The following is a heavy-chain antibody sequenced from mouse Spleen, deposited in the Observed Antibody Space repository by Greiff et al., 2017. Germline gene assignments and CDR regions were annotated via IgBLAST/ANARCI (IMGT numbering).Heavy chain of an antibody. D-gene: IGHD1-1*01. V-gene: IGHV5-6*01. CDR1: GFTFSSYG. Sequence: EVQVVESGGDLVKPGGSLKLSCAASGFTFSSYGMSWVRQTLDKRLEWVATISSGGSYTYYPDSVKGRFTISRDNAKNTLYLQMSSLKSEDTAMYYCARLRDYYGSSYFDYWGQGTTLTVSS. J-gene: IGHJ2*01. CDR2: ISSGGSYT. CDR3: ARLRDYYGSSYFDY.